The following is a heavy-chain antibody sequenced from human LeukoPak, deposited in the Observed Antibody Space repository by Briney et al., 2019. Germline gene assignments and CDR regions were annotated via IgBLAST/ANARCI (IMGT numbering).Heavy chain of an antibody. CDR3: ARGGGGVVRNGLDV. D-gene: IGHD2-8*02. CDR2: VSGDGTTT. Sequence: GGSLRLSCAASGFTFRTYWMHWVRQAPGKGLVWVSRVSGDGTTTNYADSVKGRFSISRDNAKNTLFLQVSSLTDEDTAVYYRARGGGGVVRNGLDVWGLGTTVTVSS. CDR1: GFTFRTYW. J-gene: IGHJ6*02. V-gene: IGHV3-74*01.